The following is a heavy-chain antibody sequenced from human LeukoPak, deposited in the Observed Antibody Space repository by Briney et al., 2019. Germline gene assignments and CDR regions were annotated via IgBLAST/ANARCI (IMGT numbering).Heavy chain of an antibody. Sequence: ASVEVSCKASGYTFTSYGISWVRQAPGQGLEWMGWISAYNGNTNYAQKLQGRVTMTTDTSTSTAYMELRSLRSDDTAVYYCARDGYYDFWSGYYGGLDYWGQGTLVTVSS. CDR1: GYTFTSYG. J-gene: IGHJ4*02. D-gene: IGHD3-3*01. CDR3: ARDGYYDFWSGYYGGLDY. V-gene: IGHV1-18*01. CDR2: ISAYNGNT.